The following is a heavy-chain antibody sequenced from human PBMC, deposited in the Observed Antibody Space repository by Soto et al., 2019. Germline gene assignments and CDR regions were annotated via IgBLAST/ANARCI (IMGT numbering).Heavy chain of an antibody. CDR3: ARGEPHHYFDY. V-gene: IGHV3-66*01. D-gene: IGHD3-16*01. CDR2: IYSGGST. Sequence: EVQLVESGGGLVQPGGSLRLSCAASGFTVSTNYMNWVRQAPGKGLEWVSVIYSGGSTYYADSVKGRFTISRDNSKNTLFLKMNSLRVEDTAVYYCARGEPHHYFDYWGQGPLVTVSS. J-gene: IGHJ4*02. CDR1: GFTVSTNY.